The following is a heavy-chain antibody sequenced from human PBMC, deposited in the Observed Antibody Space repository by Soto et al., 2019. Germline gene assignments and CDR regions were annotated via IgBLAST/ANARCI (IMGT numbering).Heavy chain of an antibody. V-gene: IGHV1-46*01. CDR1: GCTFTSYY. Sequence: ASVKVSCKASGCTFTSYYMHWVRQAPGQGLEWMGIINPSGGSTSYAQKFQGRVTMTRDTSTSTVYMELSSLRSEDTAVYYCARDRTYYYDSSGYSFDYWGQGTLVTVSS. CDR2: INPSGGST. D-gene: IGHD3-22*01. CDR3: ARDRTYYYDSSGYSFDY. J-gene: IGHJ4*02.